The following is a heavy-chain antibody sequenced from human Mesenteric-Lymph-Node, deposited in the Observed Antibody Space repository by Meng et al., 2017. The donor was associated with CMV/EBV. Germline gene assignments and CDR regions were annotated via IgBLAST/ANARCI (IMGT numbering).Heavy chain of an antibody. D-gene: IGHD2/OR15-2a*01. V-gene: IGHV4-61*08. J-gene: IGHJ4*02. CDR3: AKSRSSTPGIVDD. Sequence: QVPWQGSGPGLVEPSETLSLTCIVSGVSVTSGAYHWSWIRQSPGKGLEWIGYIYGTGITIYNPSLKSRVTILLETSKNQFSLKLNSVTTADTAVYYCAKSRSSTPGIVDDWGQGTLVTVSS. CDR1: GVSVTSGAYH. CDR2: IYGTGIT.